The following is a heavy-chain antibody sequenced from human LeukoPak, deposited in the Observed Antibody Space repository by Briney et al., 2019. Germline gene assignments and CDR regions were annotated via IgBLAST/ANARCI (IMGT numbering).Heavy chain of an antibody. CDR3: ARGWVPSDITLK. D-gene: IGHD3-22*01. CDR2: INSDGSDT. V-gene: IGHV3-74*01. J-gene: IGHJ3*01. Sequence: GGSLRLSCAASGFSVSNNYMSWVRQAPGKGLVWVARINSDGSDTNYADSVKGRFTISRDNARNTVYLQMNCLRAEDTAVYYCARGWVPSDITLKWGQGTMVTVSS. CDR1: GFSVSNNY.